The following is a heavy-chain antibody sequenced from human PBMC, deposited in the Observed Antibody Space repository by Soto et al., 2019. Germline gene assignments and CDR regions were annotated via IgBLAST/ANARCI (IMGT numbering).Heavy chain of an antibody. CDR1: GGTFSSYT. CDR3: ARDDYSNYWFDP. D-gene: IGHD4-4*01. CDR2: IIPILGIA. J-gene: IGHJ5*02. Sequence: SVKVSCKASGGTFSSYTISWVRQAPGQGLEWMGRIIPILGIANYAQKFQGRVTITADESTSTAYMELSSLRSEDTAVYYCARDDYSNYWFDPWGQGTLVTVSS. V-gene: IGHV1-69*02.